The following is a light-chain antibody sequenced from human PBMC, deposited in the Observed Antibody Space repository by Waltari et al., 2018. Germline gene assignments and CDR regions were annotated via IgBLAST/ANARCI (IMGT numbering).Light chain of an antibody. J-gene: IGLJ3*02. CDR2: DVN. Sequence: QSALTQPASVSGSPGRSITISCTRTNSDSGTYINVTWYQQHPDKAPKLIIYDVNTRPSGVSSRFSGSKSGNTASLTISGLQAEDEADYYCSSYKVNNTWVFGGGTYVTVL. CDR1: NSDSGTYIN. CDR3: SSYKVNNTWV. V-gene: IGLV2-14*03.